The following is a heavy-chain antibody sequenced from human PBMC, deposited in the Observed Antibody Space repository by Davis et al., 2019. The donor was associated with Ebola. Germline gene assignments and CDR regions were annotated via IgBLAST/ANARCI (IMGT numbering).Heavy chain of an antibody. CDR2: IHYSGDT. J-gene: IGHJ5*01. D-gene: IGHD3-10*01. CDR1: GGSISSYY. Sequence: MPSETLSLTCTVSGGSISSYYWSWIRQPPGKGLEWIGYIHYSGDTKSNTALKSRATISVDTSKNQFSLKLNSVTAADTAVFYCARSNYGSGSYDSWGQGALVTVSS. V-gene: IGHV4-59*01. CDR3: ARSNYGSGSYDS.